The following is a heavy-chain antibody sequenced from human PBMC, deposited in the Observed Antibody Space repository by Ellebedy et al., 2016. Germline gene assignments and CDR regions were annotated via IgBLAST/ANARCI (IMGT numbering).Heavy chain of an antibody. J-gene: IGHJ4*02. CDR1: GFPFSSYG. CDR3: TRDGSEWSRDY. Sequence: GESLKISXAASGFPFSSYGMHWVRQAPGKGLEWVATIVFSGTATYYSDSVKGRFTISRDNAMNSVYLQMDSLTVEDTAVYYCTRDGSEWSRDYWGQGTLVTVSS. CDR2: IVFSGTAT. V-gene: IGHV3-21*06. D-gene: IGHD2-8*01.